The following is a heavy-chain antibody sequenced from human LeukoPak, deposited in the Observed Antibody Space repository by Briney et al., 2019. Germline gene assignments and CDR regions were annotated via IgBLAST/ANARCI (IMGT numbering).Heavy chain of an antibody. Sequence: ASVKVSCKASGYTFTSYYMHWVRQAPGQGREWMGIINPSGGSTSYAQKFQGRVTMTRDTSTSTVYMELSSLRSEDTAVYYCARDVIVEAISGAFDIWGQGTMVTVSS. CDR3: ARDVIVEAISGAFDI. J-gene: IGHJ3*02. CDR1: GYTFTSYY. D-gene: IGHD1-26*01. V-gene: IGHV1-46*01. CDR2: INPSGGST.